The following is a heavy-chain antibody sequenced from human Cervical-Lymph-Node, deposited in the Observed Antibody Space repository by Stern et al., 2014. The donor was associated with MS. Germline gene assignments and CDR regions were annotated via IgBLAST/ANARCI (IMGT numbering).Heavy chain of an antibody. V-gene: IGHV1-69*09. CDR2: IIPILSIT. J-gene: IGHJ5*02. CDR1: GGTFSSSG. Sequence: AQLVESGSEVKKPGSSVRVSCKASGGTFSSSGISWVRQAPGQGLEWLGRIIPILSITNYAQNFQGRVTITADKSTSTAYMELSSLRSEDTAVYYCATLGVTTGDFDPWGQGTLVTVSS. D-gene: IGHD4-17*01. CDR3: ATLGVTTGDFDP.